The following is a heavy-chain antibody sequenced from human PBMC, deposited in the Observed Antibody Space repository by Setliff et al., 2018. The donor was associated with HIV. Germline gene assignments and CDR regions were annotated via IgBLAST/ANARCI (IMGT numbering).Heavy chain of an antibody. CDR2: IQYDGSNK. V-gene: IGHV3-30*02. J-gene: IGHJ6*02. CDR3: AKGEIAAAGREDGDGMDV. Sequence: GGSLRLSCAASGFTFSSYGMHWVRQAPGKGLEWVAFIQYDGSNKYYADSVKGRFTISRDNSKNTLYLQMNSLRAEDTAVYYCAKGEIAAAGREDGDGMDVWGQGTTVTVSS. CDR1: GFTFSSYG. D-gene: IGHD6-13*01.